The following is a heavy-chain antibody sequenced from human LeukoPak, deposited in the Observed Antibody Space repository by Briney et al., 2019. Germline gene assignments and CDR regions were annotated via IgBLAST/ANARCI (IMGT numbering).Heavy chain of an antibody. V-gene: IGHV1-69*01. CDR1: GGTFSSYA. Sequence: SVKVSCKASGGTFSSYAISWVRQAPGQGLEWMGGIIPIFGTANYAQKFQGRVTITADESTSTAYMELSSLRSEDTAVYYCARDPASDTAMGVCWGQGTLVTVSS. J-gene: IGHJ4*02. CDR3: ARDPASDTAMGVC. CDR2: IIPIFGTA. D-gene: IGHD5-18*01.